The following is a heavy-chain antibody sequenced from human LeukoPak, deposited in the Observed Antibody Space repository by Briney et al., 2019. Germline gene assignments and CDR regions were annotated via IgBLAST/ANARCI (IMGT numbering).Heavy chain of an antibody. CDR1: GFTFSSYS. J-gene: IGHJ6*02. V-gene: IGHV3-21*01. CDR2: ISSSSSYI. D-gene: IGHD3-9*01. CDR3: ARADSCVLRYFDSCMDV. Sequence: GGSLRLSCAASGFTFSSYSMNWVRQAPGKGLEWVSSISSSSSYIYYADSVKGRFTIPRDNAKNSLYLQMNSLRAEDTAVYYCARADSCVLRYFDSCMDVWGQGTTVTVSS.